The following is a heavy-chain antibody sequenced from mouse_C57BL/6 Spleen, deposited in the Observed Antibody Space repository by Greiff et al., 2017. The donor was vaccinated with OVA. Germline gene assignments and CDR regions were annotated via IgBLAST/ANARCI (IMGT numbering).Heavy chain of an antibody. Sequence: EVMLVESGGGLVQPKGSLKLSCAASGFSFNTYAMNWVRQAPGKGLEWVARIRSKSNNYATYYADSVKDRFTISRDDSESMLYLQMNNLKTEDTAMYYCVREGLYGFDYWGQGTTLTVSS. CDR1: GFSFNTYA. V-gene: IGHV10-1*01. D-gene: IGHD2-2*01. CDR3: VREGLYGFDY. CDR2: IRSKSNNYAT. J-gene: IGHJ2*01.